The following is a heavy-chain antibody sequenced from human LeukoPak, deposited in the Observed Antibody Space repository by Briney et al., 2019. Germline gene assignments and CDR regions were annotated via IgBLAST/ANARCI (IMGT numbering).Heavy chain of an antibody. Sequence: SETLSLTCAVYGGSFSGYYWSWIRRPPGKGLEWIASIYYSGNIYYNPSLKSRVTMSVDTSKNQFSLNLSSVTAADTAVYYCARHDYGYSVDYWGQGALVTVSS. CDR1: GGSFSGYY. CDR2: IYYSGNI. D-gene: IGHD4/OR15-4a*01. J-gene: IGHJ4*02. V-gene: IGHV4-34*01. CDR3: ARHDYGYSVDY.